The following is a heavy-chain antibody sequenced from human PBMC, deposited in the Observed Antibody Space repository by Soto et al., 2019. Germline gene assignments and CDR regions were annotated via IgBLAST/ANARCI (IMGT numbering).Heavy chain of an antibody. CDR2: MNPNSGNT. CDR3: ALRGVLRWFWELSGSDAFEI. CDR1: GYTFTSYD. D-gene: IGHD3-10*01. J-gene: IGHJ3*02. V-gene: IGHV1-8*01. Sequence: ASVKVSCKASGYTFTSYDINWVRQATGQGLEWMGWMNPNSGNTGYAQKFQGRVTMTRNTSISTAYMELSSLRSEDTAVYYCALRGVLRWFWELSGSDAFEICGQGTMVTVSS.